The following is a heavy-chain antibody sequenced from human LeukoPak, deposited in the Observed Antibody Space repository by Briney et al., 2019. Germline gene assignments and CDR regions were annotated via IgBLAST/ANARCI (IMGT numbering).Heavy chain of an antibody. CDR2: ISNVESRT. D-gene: IGHD2-21*02. CDR1: GFTFNTYA. CDR3: AKGSNGYCGGDCAFDS. Sequence: GGSQRLPCPASGFTFNTYAMVWVRQAPGKGLKWVSSISNVESRTYYADSVKGRFTMSRDKSENTLYLQMNSLRAEDTAVYYCAKGSNGYCGGDCAFDSWGQGTLVTVSS. V-gene: IGHV3-23*01. J-gene: IGHJ4*02.